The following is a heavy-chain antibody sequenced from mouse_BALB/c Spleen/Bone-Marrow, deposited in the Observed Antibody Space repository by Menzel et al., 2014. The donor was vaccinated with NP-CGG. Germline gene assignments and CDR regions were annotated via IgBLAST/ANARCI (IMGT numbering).Heavy chain of an antibody. CDR1: GFSLTNYG. J-gene: IGHJ4*01. CDR3: ARREGYGAMDY. D-gene: IGHD1-2*01. CDR2: IWSGGNT. Sequence: VQLQQSGPGLVQPSQSLSITCTVSGFSLTNYGVHWVRQSPGKGLEWLGVIWSGGNTDYNAAFISRLSISKDNSKSQAFFKMNSLQASDTAIYYCARREGYGAMDYWGQGTSVTVSS. V-gene: IGHV2-2*02.